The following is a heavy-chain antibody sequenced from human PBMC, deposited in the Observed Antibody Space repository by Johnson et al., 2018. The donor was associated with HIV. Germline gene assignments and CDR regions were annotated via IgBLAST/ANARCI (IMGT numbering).Heavy chain of an antibody. CDR2: ISYDGINK. Sequence: QVQLVESGGGVVQPGRSLRLSCEASGFTFSSYAMHWVRQAPGKGLEWVAVISYDGINKDYADSVKGRFTISRDNSKNTLYLQMNSLRAEDTAVYYCARMTVTSPGFFDIWGQGTMVTVSS. V-gene: IGHV3-30*04. D-gene: IGHD4-17*01. CDR3: ARMTVTSPGFFDI. J-gene: IGHJ3*02. CDR1: GFTFSSYA.